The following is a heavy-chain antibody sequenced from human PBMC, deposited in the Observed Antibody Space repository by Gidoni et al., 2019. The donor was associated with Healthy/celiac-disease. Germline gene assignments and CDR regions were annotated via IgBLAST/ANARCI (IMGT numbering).Heavy chain of an antibody. CDR1: GYSISSGYY. J-gene: IGHJ4*02. CDR3: ARTEITSIAAPHDY. D-gene: IGHD6-6*01. Sequence: QVQLQESGPGRVKPSETLSLTCAVSGYSISSGYYWGWIRLPPGKELEWIGGIYHSGSTYYNPSLKSRVTISVDTSKNQFSRKLSSVTAADTAVYYCARTEITSIAAPHDYWGQGTLVTVSS. CDR2: IYHSGST. V-gene: IGHV4-38-2*01.